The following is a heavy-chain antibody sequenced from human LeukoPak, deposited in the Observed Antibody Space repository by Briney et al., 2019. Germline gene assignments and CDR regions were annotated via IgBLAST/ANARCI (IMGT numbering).Heavy chain of an antibody. Sequence: QAGGSLRLSCAASGFTFNTYAMSWVRQAPGKGLEWVSAISGRDAGTYYTNSVKGRFTISRDNSKNTLYLQMSSLRADDTAVYYCATTVAWIPAAPPQYYFDNWGQGTLVTVSS. CDR1: GFTFNTYA. J-gene: IGHJ4*02. CDR3: ATTVAWIPAAPPQYYFDN. V-gene: IGHV3-23*01. D-gene: IGHD2-2*01. CDR2: ISGRDAGT.